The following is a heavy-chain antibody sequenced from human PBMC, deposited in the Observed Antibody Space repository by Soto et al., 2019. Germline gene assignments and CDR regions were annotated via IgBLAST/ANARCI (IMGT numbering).Heavy chain of an antibody. CDR1: GGSISSYY. CDR2: IYYSGST. CDR3: ARGFSGWYYFDY. J-gene: IGHJ4*02. D-gene: IGHD6-19*01. Sequence: SETLSLTCTVSGGSISSYYWSWIRQPPGKGLEWIGYIYYSGSTDYNPSLKSRVTISVDTSKNQFSLKLSSVTAADTAVYYCARGFSGWYYFDYWGQGTLVTVSS. V-gene: IGHV4-59*01.